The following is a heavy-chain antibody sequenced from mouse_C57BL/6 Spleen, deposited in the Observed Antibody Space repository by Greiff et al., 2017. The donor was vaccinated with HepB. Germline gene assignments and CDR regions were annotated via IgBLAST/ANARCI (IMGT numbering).Heavy chain of an antibody. CDR3: AREDYYAMDY. V-gene: IGHV1-66*01. CDR2: IYPGSGNT. Sequence: QVQLKESGPELVKPGASVKISCKASGYSFTSYYIHWVKQRPGQGLEWIGWIYPGSGNTKYNEKFKGKATLTADTSSSTAYMQLSSLTSEDSAVYYCAREDYYAMDYWGQGTSVTVSS. J-gene: IGHJ4*01. CDR1: GYSFTSYY.